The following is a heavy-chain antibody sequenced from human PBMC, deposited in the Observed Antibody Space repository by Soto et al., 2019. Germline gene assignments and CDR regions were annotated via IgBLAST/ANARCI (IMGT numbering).Heavy chain of an antibody. D-gene: IGHD6-19*01. J-gene: IGHJ6*02. CDR3: ARDIGPAGTFYYYYYGMDV. CDR2: IYHSGST. Sequence: QVQLQESGPGLVKPSGTLSLTCAVSGGSISSSNWWSWVHQPPGKGLEWIGEIYHSGSTNYNPSLKSRVTISVDKSKNQFSLKLSSVTAADTAVYYCARDIGPAGTFYYYYYGMDVWGQGTTVTVSS. V-gene: IGHV4-4*02. CDR1: GGSISSSNW.